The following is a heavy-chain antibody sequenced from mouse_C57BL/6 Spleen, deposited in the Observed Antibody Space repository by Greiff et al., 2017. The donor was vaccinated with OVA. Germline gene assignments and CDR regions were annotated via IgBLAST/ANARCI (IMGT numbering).Heavy chain of an antibody. CDR1: GYTFTSYW. J-gene: IGHJ4*01. V-gene: IGHV1-69*01. CDR3: ARNYDYLYAMDY. D-gene: IGHD2-4*01. CDR2: IDPSDSYT. Sequence: VQLQQPGAELVMPGASVKLSCKASGYTFTSYWMHWVKQRPGQGLEWIGEIDPSDSYTNYNQKFKGKSTLTVDKSSSTAYMQLSSLTSEDSAVYYCARNYDYLYAMDYWGQGTSVTVSS.